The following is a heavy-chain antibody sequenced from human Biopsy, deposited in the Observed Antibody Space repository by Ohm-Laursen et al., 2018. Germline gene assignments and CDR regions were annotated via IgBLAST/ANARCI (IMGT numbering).Heavy chain of an antibody. V-gene: IGHV1-69*13. D-gene: IGHD2-2*01. J-gene: IGHJ5*02. Sequence: ASVKVSCNASGGTFSSYAISWVRQAPGQGPERMGGIIPIFETIDYAPKFQDRVTITADESTRTAYMELSSLKSEDTAVYYCARRYCSSTSCSPPFYSWFDPWGQGTLVTVSS. CDR3: ARRYCSSTSCSPPFYSWFDP. CDR1: GGTFSSYA. CDR2: IIPIFETI.